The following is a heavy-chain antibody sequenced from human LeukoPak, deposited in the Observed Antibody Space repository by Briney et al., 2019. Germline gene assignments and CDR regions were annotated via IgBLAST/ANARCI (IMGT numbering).Heavy chain of an antibody. CDR1: GFTFSSYW. CDR2: INSGGSST. D-gene: IGHD3-10*01. Sequence: PGGSLRLSCAASGFTFSSYWMHWVRQAPGKGLVWVSSINSGGSSTTYADSVKGRFTISRDNAKNTLYLQVNSLRAEDTAVYYCARDRGSTFDYWGQGALVTVSS. V-gene: IGHV3-74*01. CDR3: ARDRGSTFDY. J-gene: IGHJ4*02.